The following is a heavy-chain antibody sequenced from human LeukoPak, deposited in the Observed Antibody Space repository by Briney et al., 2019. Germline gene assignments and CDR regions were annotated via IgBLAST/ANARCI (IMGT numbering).Heavy chain of an antibody. J-gene: IGHJ4*02. CDR2: MNPNSGNT. CDR3: ARVGYSGSYPDY. D-gene: IGHD1-26*01. V-gene: IGHV1-8*02. Sequence: ASVKVSCKASGYTFTSYDINWVRQATGQGLEWMGWMNPNSGNTGYAQKFQGRVTITRNTSISTAYMELSSLRSEDTAVYYCARVGYSGSYPDYWGQGTLVTVSS. CDR1: GYTFTSYD.